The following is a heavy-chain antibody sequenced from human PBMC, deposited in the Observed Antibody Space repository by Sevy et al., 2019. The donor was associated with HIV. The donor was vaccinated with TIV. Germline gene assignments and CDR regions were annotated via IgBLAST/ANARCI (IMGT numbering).Heavy chain of an antibody. CDR2: ISGSGGRT. D-gene: IGHD3-22*01. CDR1: GFIFSNYT. J-gene: IGHJ4*02. CDR3: ARERGTYYDTTGYPYLLEAGFDY. Sequence: GGSLRLSCAASGFIFSNYTMSWVRQAPGKGLEWVSVISGSGGRTHYADSVKGRFTISRENSKNTLYLQMNSLRAEDTAVYYCARERGTYYDTTGYPYLLEAGFDYWGQGTLVTVSS. V-gene: IGHV3-23*01.